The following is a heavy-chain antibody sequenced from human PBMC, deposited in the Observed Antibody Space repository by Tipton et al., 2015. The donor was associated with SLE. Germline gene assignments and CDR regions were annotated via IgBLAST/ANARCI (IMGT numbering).Heavy chain of an antibody. CDR2: INPSGGTT. CDR1: GYTFTTYY. CDR3: ARVSGYSYGPHYFDY. V-gene: IGHV1-46*01. D-gene: IGHD5-18*01. J-gene: IGHJ4*02. Sequence: QVQLVQSGPEVKKPGASVKLSCMTSGYTFTTYYMHWVRQAPGQGLEWMGIINPSGGTTTYPQKFQGRVTMTRDTSTSTVYMELSSLRSEDTAVYYCARVSGYSYGPHYFDYWGQGTLVTVSS.